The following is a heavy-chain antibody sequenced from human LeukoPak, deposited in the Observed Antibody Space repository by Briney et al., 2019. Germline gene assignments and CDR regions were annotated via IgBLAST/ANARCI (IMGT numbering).Heavy chain of an antibody. CDR1: GFTFSTFW. CDR2: INRDGSES. V-gene: IGHV3-7*04. CDR3: AREVRLLTY. Sequence: GGSLRLSCAASGFTFSTFWMGWVRQPAGKGLEWVTNINRDGSESYYVDSVKGRFTISRDNAKNSLYLQMNGLRAEDTAVYYCAREVRLLTYWGQGTLLTVSS. J-gene: IGHJ4*02. D-gene: IGHD2-21*01.